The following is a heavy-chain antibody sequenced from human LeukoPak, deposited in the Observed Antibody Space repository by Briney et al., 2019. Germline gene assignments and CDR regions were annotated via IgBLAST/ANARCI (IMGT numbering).Heavy chain of an antibody. V-gene: IGHV3-64*01. J-gene: IGHJ5*02. D-gene: IGHD1-7*01. CDR3: ARVQLELRSVWFDP. CDR2: ISSNGGST. CDR1: GFTFSSYA. Sequence: GGSLRLSCAASGFTFSSYAMHWVRQAPGKGLEYVSAISSNGGSTYYANSVKGRFTISRDNSKNTLYLQMGSLRAEDMAVYYCARVQLELRSVWFDPWGQGTLVTVSS.